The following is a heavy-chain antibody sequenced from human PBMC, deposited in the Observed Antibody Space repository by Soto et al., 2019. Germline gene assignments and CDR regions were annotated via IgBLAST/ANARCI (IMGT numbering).Heavy chain of an antibody. CDR1: GFTVSSNY. J-gene: IGHJ6*03. D-gene: IGHD5-12*01. Sequence: GGSLRLSCAASGFTVSSNYMSWVRQAPGKGLEWVSVIYSGGSTYYADSVKGRFTISRHNSKNTLYLQMNSLRAEDTAVYYCARGGRVATINRGYYYYYYYMDVWGKGTTVTVSS. V-gene: IGHV3-53*04. CDR2: IYSGGST. CDR3: ARGGRVATINRGYYYYYYYMDV.